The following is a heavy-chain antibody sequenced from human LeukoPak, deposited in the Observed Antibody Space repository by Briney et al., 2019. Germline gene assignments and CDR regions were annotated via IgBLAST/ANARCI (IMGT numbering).Heavy chain of an antibody. V-gene: IGHV1-2*02. CDR3: ARDINYYYDSSGYNDYFDY. D-gene: IGHD3-22*01. Sequence: ASVKVSCKASGYTFTDYYMHWVRQAPGQGLEWMGWIDPNSGGTNYAQNFQGRVTMTRDTSISTAYMELSRLRSDDTAVYYCARDINYYYDSSGYNDYFDYWGQGTLVTVSS. CDR2: IDPNSGGT. CDR1: GYTFTDYY. J-gene: IGHJ4*02.